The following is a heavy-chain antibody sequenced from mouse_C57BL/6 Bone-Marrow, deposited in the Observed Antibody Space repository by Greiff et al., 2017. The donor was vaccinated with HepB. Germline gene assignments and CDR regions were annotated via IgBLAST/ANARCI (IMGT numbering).Heavy chain of an antibody. CDR3: ARRVVNYYGSSYYYAMDY. J-gene: IGHJ4*01. Sequence: EVQLQQSGGDLVKPGGSLKLSCAASGFTFSSYGMSWVRQTPDKRLEWVATISSGGNYTYYPDSVKGRFTISRDNAKNTLYLQMSSLKSEDTAMYYCARRVVNYYGSSYYYAMDYWGQGTSVTVSS. CDR1: GFTFSSYG. CDR2: ISSGGNYT. V-gene: IGHV5-6*01. D-gene: IGHD1-1*01.